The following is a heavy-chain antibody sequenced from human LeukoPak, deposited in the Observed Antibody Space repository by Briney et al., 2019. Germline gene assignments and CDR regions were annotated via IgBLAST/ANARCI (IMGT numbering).Heavy chain of an antibody. V-gene: IGHV4-59*08. J-gene: IGHJ4*02. D-gene: IGHD1-26*01. CDR1: GGSISSYY. CDR2: ISYGGAT. CDR3: AGHGGTLDYFDY. Sequence: SETLSLTCTVSGGSISSYYWSWIRQPPGKGLEWIGYISYGGATSYNPSLKRRVTISVDSPKNRFSLRLSSLTAADTALYYCAGHGGTLDYFDYWGPGPLVTVSS.